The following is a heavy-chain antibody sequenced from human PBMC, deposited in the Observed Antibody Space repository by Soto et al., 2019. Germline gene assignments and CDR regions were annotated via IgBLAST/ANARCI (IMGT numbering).Heavy chain of an antibody. CDR1: GFSFGTYT. V-gene: IGHV3-23*01. D-gene: IGHD3-22*01. Sequence: GGSLRLSCAVSGFSFGTYTVNWVRQAPGMGLEWVSGLSDSVGTTHYAYSVKGRFTISRDKSKNTLYLQMNNLRAEDTAVYYCEKNLIGGRLQSTFDLWGPGTQVTVYS. J-gene: IGHJ4*02. CDR3: EKNLIGGRLQSTFDL. CDR2: LSDSVGTT.